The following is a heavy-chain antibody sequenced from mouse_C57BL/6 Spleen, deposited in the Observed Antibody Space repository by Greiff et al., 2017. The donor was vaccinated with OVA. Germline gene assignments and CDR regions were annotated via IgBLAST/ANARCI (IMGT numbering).Heavy chain of an antibody. CDR2: IDPETGGT. Sequence: VKLMESGAELVRPGASVTLSCKASGYTFTDYEMHWVKQTPVHGLEWIGAIDPETGGTAYNQKFKGKAILTADKSSSTAYMELRSLTSEDSAVYYCTNDYYGSSSFAYWGQGTLVTVSA. CDR1: GYTFTDYE. D-gene: IGHD1-1*01. J-gene: IGHJ3*01. V-gene: IGHV1-15*01. CDR3: TNDYYGSSSFAY.